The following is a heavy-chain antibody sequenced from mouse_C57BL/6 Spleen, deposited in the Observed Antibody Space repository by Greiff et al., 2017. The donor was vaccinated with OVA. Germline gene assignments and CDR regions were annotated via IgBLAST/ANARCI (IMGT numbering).Heavy chain of an antibody. Sequence: VMLVESGPGLVAPSQSLSITCTVSGFSLTSYGVDWVRQSPGKGLEWLGVIWGVGSTNYNSALKSRLSISKDNSKSQVFLKMNSLQTDDTAMYYCARRHEVYAMDYWGQGTSVTVSS. CDR3: ARRHEVYAMDY. V-gene: IGHV2-6*01. CDR2: IWGVGST. J-gene: IGHJ4*01. CDR1: GFSLTSYG. D-gene: IGHD3-2*01.